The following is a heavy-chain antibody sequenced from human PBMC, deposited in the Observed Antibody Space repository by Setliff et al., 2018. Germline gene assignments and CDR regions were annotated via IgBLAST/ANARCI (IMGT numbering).Heavy chain of an antibody. J-gene: IGHJ4*02. CDR1: GYSFTSYW. Sequence: GESLKISCKGSGYSFTSYWIGWVRQMPGKGLEWMGIIYPGDSDTRYSPSFQGQVTISADKSISTAYLQWSSLKASDAAMYYCARQARYSSSWYMGGYFDYWGQGTLVTVSS. CDR3: ARQARYSSSWYMGGYFDY. CDR2: IYPGDSDT. V-gene: IGHV5-51*01. D-gene: IGHD6-13*01.